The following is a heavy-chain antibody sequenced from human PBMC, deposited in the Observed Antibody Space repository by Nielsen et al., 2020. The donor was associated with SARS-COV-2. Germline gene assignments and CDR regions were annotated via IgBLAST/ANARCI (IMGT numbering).Heavy chain of an antibody. V-gene: IGHV4-39*01. J-gene: IGHJ4*02. Sequence: SETLSLTCTVSGGSISSSSYYWGWIRQPPGKGLEWIGSIYYSGSTYYNPSLKSRVTISVDTSKNQFSLKLSSVTAADTAVYYCARGGIVVVVAATPLFDYWGQGTLVTVSS. CDR3: ARGGIVVVVAATPLFDY. CDR1: GGSISSSSYY. D-gene: IGHD2-15*01. CDR2: IYYSGST.